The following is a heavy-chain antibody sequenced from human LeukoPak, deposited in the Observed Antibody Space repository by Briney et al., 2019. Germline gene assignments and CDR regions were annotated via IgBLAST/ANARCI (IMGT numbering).Heavy chain of an antibody. D-gene: IGHD1-1*01. Sequence: PGGSLRLSCAASGFTFSSYWMNLVRQAPGKGLEWVANIKQDGSAKGVLDSGKGRFTISRDNSKNSLYLEMNSLRDDDTAVYYCARDLNWKYDYWGQGTLVTVSS. J-gene: IGHJ4*02. CDR1: GFTFSSYW. CDR3: ARDLNWKYDY. V-gene: IGHV3-7*01. CDR2: IKQDGSAK.